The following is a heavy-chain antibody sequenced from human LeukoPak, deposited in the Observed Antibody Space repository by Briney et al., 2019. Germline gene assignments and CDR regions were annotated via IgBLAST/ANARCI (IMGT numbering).Heavy chain of an antibody. D-gene: IGHD4-17*01. V-gene: IGHV4-59*11. J-gene: IGHJ3*02. CDR2: ISYIGNT. CDR1: DYSFSSHY. CDR3: ARDPITVTKGYDI. Sequence: SETLSLTCTVSDYSFSSHYWTCIRQPPGKGLGWIGYISYIGNTNYHTSLKSGVSISVETSTNQFSLKLSAWTAAAPAVYYCARDPITVTKGYDIWGQGTVITVSS.